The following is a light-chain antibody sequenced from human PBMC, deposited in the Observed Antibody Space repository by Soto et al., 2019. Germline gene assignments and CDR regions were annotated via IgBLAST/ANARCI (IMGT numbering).Light chain of an antibody. Sequence: QSALTQPPSASGSPGQSVTISCTGTSSDVGGYQYVSWYQQYPGKAPKLMIYAVNKRPSGVPDRFSGSMSGNTASLTVSGLQAEDEADYYCSSYAGSNNYVFGTGTKATVL. J-gene: IGLJ1*01. CDR3: SSYAGSNNYV. CDR2: AVN. V-gene: IGLV2-8*01. CDR1: SSDVGGYQY.